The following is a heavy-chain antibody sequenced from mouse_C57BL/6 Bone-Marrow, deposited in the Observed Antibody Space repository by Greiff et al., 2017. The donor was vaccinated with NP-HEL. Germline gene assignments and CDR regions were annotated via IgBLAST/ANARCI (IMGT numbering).Heavy chain of an antibody. CDR1: GFTFSSYT. CDR3: ARGYGNYEAY. D-gene: IGHD2-10*02. V-gene: IGHV5-9*01. CDR2: ISGGGGNT. J-gene: IGHJ3*01. Sequence: EVQRVESGGGLVKPGGSLKLSCAASGFTFSSYTMSWVRQTPEKRLEWVATISGGGGNTYYPDSVKGRFTISRDNAKNTLYLQMSSLRSEDTALYYCARGYGNYEAYWGQGTLVTVSA.